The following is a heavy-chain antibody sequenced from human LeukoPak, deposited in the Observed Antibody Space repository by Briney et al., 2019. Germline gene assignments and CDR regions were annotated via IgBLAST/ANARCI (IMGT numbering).Heavy chain of an antibody. CDR2: IDSSGGGI. J-gene: IGHJ4*02. CDR1: GFTFSSYA. Sequence: GRSLRLSCAASGFTFSSYAMSWVRQAPGKGLEWVAVIDSSGGGIHYAVTGRFAISRDNSKNTLYLQMNSLKAEDTAVYYCAKYYGSGSRFFDYWGQGTLVTVSS. CDR3: AKYYGSGSRFFDY. V-gene: IGHV3-23*01. D-gene: IGHD3-10*01.